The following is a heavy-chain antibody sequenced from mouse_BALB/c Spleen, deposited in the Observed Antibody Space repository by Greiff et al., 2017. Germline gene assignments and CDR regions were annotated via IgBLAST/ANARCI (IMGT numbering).Heavy chain of an antibody. J-gene: IGHJ2*01. CDR2: IWSGGST. CDR3: ARGLLDY. Sequence: VQVVESGPGLVQPSQSLSITCTVSGFSLTSYGVHWVRQSPGKGLEWLGVIWSGGSTDYNAAFISRLSISKDNSKSQVFFKMNSLQANDTAIYYCARGLLDYWGQGTTLTVSS. D-gene: IGHD2-4*01. V-gene: IGHV2-2*02. CDR1: GFSLTSYG.